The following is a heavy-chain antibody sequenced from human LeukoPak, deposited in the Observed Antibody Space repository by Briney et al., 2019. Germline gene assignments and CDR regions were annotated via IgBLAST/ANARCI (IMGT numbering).Heavy chain of an antibody. CDR2: IGISDGST. J-gene: IGHJ4*02. Sequence: GGSLRLSCGASGFTFSNYAMTWVRQAPGKGLEWVSTIGISDGSTYNADSVRGRLTISRDNSKNTLYLQMNSLRAEDTAVYYCAREPRTMIIPERYFDYWGQGTLVTVSS. CDR1: GFTFSNYA. D-gene: IGHD3-22*01. CDR3: AREPRTMIIPERYFDY. V-gene: IGHV3-23*01.